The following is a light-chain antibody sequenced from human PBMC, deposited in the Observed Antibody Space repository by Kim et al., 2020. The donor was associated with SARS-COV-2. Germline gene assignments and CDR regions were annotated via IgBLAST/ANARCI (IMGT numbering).Light chain of an antibody. CDR3: AAWDASLNALV. V-gene: IGLV1-44*01. CDR2: HND. J-gene: IGLJ2*01. CDR1: NSNLGSFP. Sequence: GQTVTISCSGGNSNLGSFPIDWYQQLPGAAPKRLSYHNDQRPSGVPDRFSGSKSGTSGSLASSGLQYEDEADYYCAAWDASLNALVFGGGTKVTVL.